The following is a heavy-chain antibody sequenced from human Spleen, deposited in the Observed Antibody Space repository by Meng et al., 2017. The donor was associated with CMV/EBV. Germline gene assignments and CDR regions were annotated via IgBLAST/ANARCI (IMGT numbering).Heavy chain of an antibody. D-gene: IGHD3-10*01. CDR2: IYYSGST. V-gene: IGHV4-39*07. Sequence: GSLRLSCTVSGGSISSSISSTSYYWGWIRQPPGQGLEWIGSIYYSGSTYYNPSLKSRVTISIDTSKKQFSLKLSSVTAADTAVYYCARDRGSSPFYFYGMDVWGQGTTVTVSS. CDR1: GGSISSSISSTSYY. J-gene: IGHJ6*02. CDR3: ARDRGSSPFYFYGMDV.